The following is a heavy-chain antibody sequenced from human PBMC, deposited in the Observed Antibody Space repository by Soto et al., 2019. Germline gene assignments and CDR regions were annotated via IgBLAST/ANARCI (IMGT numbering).Heavy chain of an antibody. D-gene: IGHD6-13*01. CDR1: GFTFSSYG. CDR3: AKDLAEIAAAVHYYYYGMDV. CDR2: ISYDGSNK. Sequence: PGGSLRLSCAASGFTFSSYGMHWVRQAPGKGLEWVAVISYDGSNKYYADSVKGRFTISRDNSKNTLYLQMNSLRAEDTAVYYCAKDLAEIAAAVHYYYYGMDVWGQGTTVTVSS. V-gene: IGHV3-30*18. J-gene: IGHJ6*02.